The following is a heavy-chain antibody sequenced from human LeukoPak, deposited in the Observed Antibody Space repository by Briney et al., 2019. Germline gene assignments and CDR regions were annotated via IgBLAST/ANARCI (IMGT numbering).Heavy chain of an antibody. CDR1: GFTFSSYT. J-gene: IGHJ4*02. Sequence: GGSLRLSCAASGFTFSSYTMNWVRQAPGKGLEWVSYISSSGSTIYYADSVKGRFTISRDNAKNSLYLQMNSLRAEDTAVYYCARGPDVLRFSPIDYWGQGTLVTVSS. CDR2: ISSSGSTI. V-gene: IGHV3-48*04. CDR3: ARGPDVLRFSPIDY. D-gene: IGHD3-3*01.